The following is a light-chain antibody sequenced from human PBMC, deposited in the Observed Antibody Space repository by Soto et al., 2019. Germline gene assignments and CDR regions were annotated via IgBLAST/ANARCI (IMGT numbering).Light chain of an antibody. CDR3: QRYGRSPTT. CDR2: GAS. J-gene: IGKJ1*01. V-gene: IGKV3-20*01. Sequence: EIVLTQSPDTLSLSPGERATLSCRASQNFGSNYLAWYQQKRGQAPRFLIYGASSRATGIPDRFSGSGSGTDFTLTISRLEPEDFAVYFCQRYGRSPTTFGQGTKVDSK. CDR1: QNFGSNY.